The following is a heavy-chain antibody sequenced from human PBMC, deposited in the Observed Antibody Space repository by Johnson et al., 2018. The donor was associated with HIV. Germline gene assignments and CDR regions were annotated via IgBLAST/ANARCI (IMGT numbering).Heavy chain of an antibody. CDR2: ISGSGGST. V-gene: IGHV3-23*04. D-gene: IGHD2-21*01. Sequence: VQLVESGGGVVRPGGSLRLSCAASGFTFDDYGMSWVRQAPGKGLEWVSAISGSGGSTYYADYVKGRFTISRDNSKNTLYLQMNSLRAEDTAVYYCAKDCVGVWWSRAFDIWGQGTMVTVSS. CDR1: GFTFDDYG. J-gene: IGHJ3*02. CDR3: AKDCVGVWWSRAFDI.